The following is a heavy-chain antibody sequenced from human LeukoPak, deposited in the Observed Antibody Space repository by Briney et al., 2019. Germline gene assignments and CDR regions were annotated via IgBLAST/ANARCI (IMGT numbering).Heavy chain of an antibody. CDR2: ISAYNGNT. CDR1: GYTFTSYG. J-gene: IGHJ5*02. V-gene: IGHV1-18*01. D-gene: IGHD1-1*01. CDR3: ARGRRQLGRRMYWFDP. Sequence: ASVKVSCKASGYTFTSYGIGWVRQAPGQGLEWMGWISAYNGNTNYAQKLQGRVTMTTDTSTSTAYMELRSLRSDDTAVYYCARGRRQLGRRMYWFDPWGQGTLVTVSS.